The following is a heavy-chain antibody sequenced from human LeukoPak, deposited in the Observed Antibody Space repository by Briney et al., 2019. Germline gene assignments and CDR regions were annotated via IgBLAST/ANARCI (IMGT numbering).Heavy chain of an antibody. CDR3: ARDQDGFGFGKYDY. D-gene: IGHD3-3*01. J-gene: IGHJ4*02. V-gene: IGHV3-21*06. Sequence: SVKGRFTISRDSAKNSLSLHMYSLRADDTAVYYCARDQDGFGFGKYDYWGRGTLVTVSS.